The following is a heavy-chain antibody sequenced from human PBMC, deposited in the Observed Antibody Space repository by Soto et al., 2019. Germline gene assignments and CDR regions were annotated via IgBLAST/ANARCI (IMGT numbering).Heavy chain of an antibody. J-gene: IGHJ4*02. CDR3: ARWFTYGNFDYFDY. CDR1: GFTFSTYW. D-gene: IGHD3-10*01. V-gene: IGHV3-74*01. Sequence: GGSLRLSCAASGFTFSTYWMHWFRQAPGKGLVWVSRINSGGGTTTYADSVKGRFTISRDNAKNTLYLQMNGLRAEDTAVYYCARWFTYGNFDYFDYWGQGAQVTVSS. CDR2: INSGGGTT.